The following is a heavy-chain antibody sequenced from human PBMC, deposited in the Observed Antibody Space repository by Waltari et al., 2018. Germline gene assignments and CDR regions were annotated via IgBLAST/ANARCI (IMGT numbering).Heavy chain of an antibody. CDR2: IYAGGGS. CDR3: ATLGAYLGAFEV. Sequence: EVQLVATGGALINPGGSLRLSCAASEFIVRNNYMAWVRQAPGKGLEWVSVIYAGGGSDSADSVRGRFTISRDNSKNTLYLEMNALRPDDTAVYYCATLGAYLGAFEVWGRGTMVTVSS. D-gene: IGHD3-16*01. V-gene: IGHV3-53*02. CDR1: EFIVRNNY. J-gene: IGHJ3*01.